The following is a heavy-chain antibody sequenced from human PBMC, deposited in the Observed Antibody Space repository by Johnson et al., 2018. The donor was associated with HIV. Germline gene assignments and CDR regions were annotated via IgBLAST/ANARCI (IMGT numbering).Heavy chain of an antibody. V-gene: IGHV3-30*04. Sequence: QVQLVESGGGVVQPGRSLRLSCAASGFTFSSYAMHWVRQAPGKGLEWVAVISYDGSNKYYADSVTGRFTIPRENSKNTLYLQMNILRAEETALYYCAGQHKYDRSGQGGGLDIWGQGTMVTVSS. D-gene: IGHD3-22*01. J-gene: IGHJ3*02. CDR2: ISYDGSNK. CDR3: AGQHKYDRSGQGGGLDI. CDR1: GFTFSSYA.